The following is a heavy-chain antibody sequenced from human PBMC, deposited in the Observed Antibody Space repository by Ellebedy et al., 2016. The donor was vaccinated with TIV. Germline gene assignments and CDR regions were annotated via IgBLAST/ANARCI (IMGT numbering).Heavy chain of an antibody. V-gene: IGHV3-23*01. CDR3: ARVLAAAFSKTRERGNYYYYYGMDV. Sequence: GESLKISXAASGFTFSSYAMSWVRQAPGKGLEWVSAISGSGGSTYYADSVKGRFTISRDNSKNSLYLQMNSLRAEDTAVYYCARVLAAAFSKTRERGNYYYYYGMDVWGQGTTVTVSS. CDR1: GFTFSSYA. D-gene: IGHD6-13*01. CDR2: ISGSGGST. J-gene: IGHJ6*02.